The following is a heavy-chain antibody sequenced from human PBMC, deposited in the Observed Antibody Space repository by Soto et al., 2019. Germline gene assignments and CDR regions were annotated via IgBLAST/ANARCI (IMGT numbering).Heavy chain of an antibody. D-gene: IGHD2-15*01. V-gene: IGHV3-13*01. CDR3: ARDRACSGGSCYSGDYGMDV. Sequence: GGSLRLSCAASGFTFSSYDMHWVRQATGKGLEWVSAIGTAGDTYYPGSVKGRFTISRENAKNSLYLQMNSLRAGDTAVYYCARDRACSGGSCYSGDYGMDVWGQGTTVIVSS. J-gene: IGHJ6*02. CDR2: IGTAGDT. CDR1: GFTFSSYD.